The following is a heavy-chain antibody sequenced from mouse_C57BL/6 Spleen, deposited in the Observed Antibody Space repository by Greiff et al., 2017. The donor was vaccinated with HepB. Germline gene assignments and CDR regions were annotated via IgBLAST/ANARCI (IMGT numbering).Heavy chain of an antibody. Sequence: QVQLQQPGAELVKPGASVKLSCKASGYTFTSYWMQWVKQSPGQGLEWIGEIDPSDSYTNYNQKFKGKATLTVDTSSSTAYMQLSSLTSEDSAVYYCARTYYDYDYAMDYWGQGTSVTVSS. J-gene: IGHJ4*01. D-gene: IGHD2-4*01. CDR1: GYTFTSYW. CDR2: IDPSDSYT. CDR3: ARTYYDYDYAMDY. V-gene: IGHV1-50*01.